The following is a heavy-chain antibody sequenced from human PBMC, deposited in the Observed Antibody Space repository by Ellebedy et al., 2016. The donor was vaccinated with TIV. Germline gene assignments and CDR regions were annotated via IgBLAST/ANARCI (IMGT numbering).Heavy chain of an antibody. CDR3: AAGIGYSSGWDVDY. CDR1: GGTFSSYA. Sequence: ASVKVSCKASGGTFSSYAISWVRQAPGQRLEWIGWIVVGSGNTNYAQKFQERVTITRDMSTSTAYMELSSLRSEDTAVYYCAAGIGYSSGWDVDYWGQGTLVTVSS. V-gene: IGHV1-58*02. D-gene: IGHD6-19*01. CDR2: IVVGSGNT. J-gene: IGHJ4*02.